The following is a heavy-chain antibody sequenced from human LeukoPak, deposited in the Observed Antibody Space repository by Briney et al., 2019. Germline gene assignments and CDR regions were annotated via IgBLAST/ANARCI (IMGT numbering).Heavy chain of an antibody. V-gene: IGHV3-23*01. J-gene: IGHJ6*03. CDR1: GFTFSSFG. CDR2: ISSTGGTA. Sequence: GGSLRLSCAASGFTFSSFGMSWVRQAPGKGLEWVSAISSTGGTAYYADSVKGRFTISRDNSKNTLYLQMNSLRAEDTAVYYCARGRMVRGVIHYYYMDVWGKGTTVTVSS. D-gene: IGHD3-10*01. CDR3: ARGRMVRGVIHYYYMDV.